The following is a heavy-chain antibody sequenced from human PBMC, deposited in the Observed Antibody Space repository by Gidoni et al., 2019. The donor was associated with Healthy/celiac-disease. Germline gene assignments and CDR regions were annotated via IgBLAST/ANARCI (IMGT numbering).Heavy chain of an antibody. CDR2: IYYSGST. V-gene: IGHV4-59*08. D-gene: IGHD4-4*01. Sequence: QVQLQESVPGLVTPSETLSLPCTVSAGSISSYYWSWSRPPPGKGLEWIGYIYYSGSTNYNPSLKSRVTISVDTSKNQIALKLSAVTAADTAVYYCARAYSNYYYYYGMDVWGQGTTVTVSS. CDR3: ARAYSNYYYYYGMDV. J-gene: IGHJ6*02. CDR1: AGSISSYY.